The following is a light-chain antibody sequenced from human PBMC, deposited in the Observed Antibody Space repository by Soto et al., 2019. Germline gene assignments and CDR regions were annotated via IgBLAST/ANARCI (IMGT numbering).Light chain of an antibody. CDR3: LQDYNYPLT. CDR2: GAS. J-gene: IGKJ4*01. V-gene: IGKV1-6*01. CDR1: QVIRND. Sequence: AIPMTQSPSSLSASVGDRVTITCRASQVIRNDLGWYQQKPGKAPKLLISGASSLQSGVPSRFSGSGSGTDFTLTISSLQPEDFATYYCLQDYNYPLTFGGGTKVEIK.